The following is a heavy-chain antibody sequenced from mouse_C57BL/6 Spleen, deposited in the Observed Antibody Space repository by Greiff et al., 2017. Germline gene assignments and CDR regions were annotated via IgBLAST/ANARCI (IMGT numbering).Heavy chain of an antibody. CDR3: ARSLYAMDD. Sequence: QVQLQQSGAELARPGASVKMSCKASGYTFTSYTMHWVKQRPGQGLEWIGYINPSSGYTKYNQKVKDKATLTADKSSSTAYMQLRSLTSGDSAVYYCARSLYAMDDWGQGTSVTASS. CDR2: INPSSGYT. D-gene: IGHD6-2*01. J-gene: IGHJ4*01. V-gene: IGHV1-4*01. CDR1: GYTFTSYT.